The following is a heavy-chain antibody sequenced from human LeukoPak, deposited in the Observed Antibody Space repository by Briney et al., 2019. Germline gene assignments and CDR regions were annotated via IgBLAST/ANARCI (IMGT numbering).Heavy chain of an antibody. J-gene: IGHJ4*02. Sequence: SVKVSCKASGGTFSSYAISWVRQAPGQGLERMGRIIPIFGTANYAQKFQGRVTITTDESTSTAYMELSSLRSEDTAVYYCARSSSSQQLVPRYFDYWGQGTLVTVSS. CDR3: ARSSSSQQLVPRYFDY. CDR2: IIPIFGTA. V-gene: IGHV1-69*05. D-gene: IGHD6-13*01. CDR1: GGTFSSYA.